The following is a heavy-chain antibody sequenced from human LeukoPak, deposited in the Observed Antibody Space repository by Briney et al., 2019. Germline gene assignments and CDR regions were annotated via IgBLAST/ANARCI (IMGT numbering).Heavy chain of an antibody. CDR3: AKDATSSGWYSPIDY. J-gene: IGHJ4*02. CDR2: ISWNSGSI. D-gene: IGHD6-19*01. V-gene: IGHV3-9*01. Sequence: GGSLRLSCAASGFTFDGYAMHWVRQAPGKGLEWVSGISWNSGSIGYADSVKGRFTISRDNAKNSLYLQMNSLRAEDTALYYCAKDATSSGWYSPIDYWGQGTLVTVSS. CDR1: GFTFDGYA.